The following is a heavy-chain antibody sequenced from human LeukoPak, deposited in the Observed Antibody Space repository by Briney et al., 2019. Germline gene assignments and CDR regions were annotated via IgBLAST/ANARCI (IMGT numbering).Heavy chain of an antibody. CDR1: GGSFSGYY. D-gene: IGHD2-2*02. Sequence: PSETLSLTCAVYGGSFSGYYWSWIRQPPGKGLEWIGEINHSGVTNHNPSLKSRGTISVDTSKNQFSLKLSSVTAADTAVYYCAREVGYCSSTSCYTGAFDIWGQGTMVTVS. V-gene: IGHV4-34*01. J-gene: IGHJ3*02. CDR2: INHSGVT. CDR3: AREVGYCSSTSCYTGAFDI.